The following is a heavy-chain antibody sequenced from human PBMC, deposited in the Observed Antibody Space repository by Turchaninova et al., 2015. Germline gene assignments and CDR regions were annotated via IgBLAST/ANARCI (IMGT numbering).Heavy chain of an antibody. V-gene: IGHV4-39*07. Sequence: QLQLQGSGPGRGQPSETLSLTCTAPGGSLRQSSYYWGWICQPPGKGLEWIARIYYRGSTYYNPSRKSRVTISVDTSKNQFSLKLSSVTAADTAVYYCARSYRGYYDTSGRSSFDYWGQGTLVTVSS. CDR1: GGSLRQSSYY. CDR2: IYYRGST. J-gene: IGHJ4*02. D-gene: IGHD3-22*01. CDR3: ARSYRGYYDTSGRSSFDY.